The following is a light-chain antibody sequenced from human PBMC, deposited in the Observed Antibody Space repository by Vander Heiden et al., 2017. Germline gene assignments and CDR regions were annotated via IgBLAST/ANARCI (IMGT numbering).Light chain of an antibody. Sequence: QSALTQPRSVSGSPGQSVTISCTGTSSGVGGYNYVSWYQLHPVKAPKLMIYDVSKRPSGVPDRFSGSKSGNTASLTISGLQAEDEADYYCCSYTGSYSVVFGGGTKLTVL. V-gene: IGLV2-11*01. CDR2: DVS. CDR3: CSYTGSYSVV. J-gene: IGLJ2*01. CDR1: SSGVGGYNY.